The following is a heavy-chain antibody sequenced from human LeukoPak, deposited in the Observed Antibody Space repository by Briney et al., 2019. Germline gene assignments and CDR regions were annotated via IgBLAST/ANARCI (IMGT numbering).Heavy chain of an antibody. CDR1: GGSFSGYY. CDR3: ARGRIVATITVLYLNWFDP. Sequence: KASETLSLTCSVHGGSFSGYYWGWIRQPPGKGLEWIGEINHSGSTNNNPSLKSRVTISVDTSKNQFSLKLSSVTAADTAVYYCARGRIVATITVLYLNWFDPWGQGTLVTVSS. CDR2: INHSGST. D-gene: IGHD5-12*01. J-gene: IGHJ5*02. V-gene: IGHV4-34*01.